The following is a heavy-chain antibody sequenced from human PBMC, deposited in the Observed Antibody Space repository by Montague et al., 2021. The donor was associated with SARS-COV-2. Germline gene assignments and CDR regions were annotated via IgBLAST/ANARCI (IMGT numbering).Heavy chain of an antibody. CDR2: ISTSGSS. D-gene: IGHD6-19*01. J-gene: IGHJ6*03. V-gene: IGHV4-61*09. CDR3: ARDRRGMAMAGRAYYYYMDV. Sequence: TLSLTCSVSGASISSANDYWTWIRKPAGKGLEWIGHISTSGSSSYNPSLKSRVTIILDTSKQQFSLELTSVTAADTAVYYCARDRRGMAMAGRAYYYYMDVWGKGTTVTVSS. CDR1: GASISSANDY.